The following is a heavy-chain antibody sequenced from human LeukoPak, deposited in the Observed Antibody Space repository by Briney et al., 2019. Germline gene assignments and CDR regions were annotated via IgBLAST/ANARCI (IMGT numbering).Heavy chain of an antibody. CDR2: IYYSGST. CDR1: GGSISSSSYY. V-gene: IGHV4-39*07. J-gene: IGHJ6*03. CDR3: ARATYYYGSGSYWDYYYYMDV. Sequence: PSETLSLTCTVSGGSISSSSYYWGWIRQPPGKGLEWIGSIYYSGSTYYNPSLKSRVTISVDTSKNQFSLKLSSVTAADTAVYYCARATYYYGSGSYWDYYYYMDVWGKGTTVTISS. D-gene: IGHD3-10*01.